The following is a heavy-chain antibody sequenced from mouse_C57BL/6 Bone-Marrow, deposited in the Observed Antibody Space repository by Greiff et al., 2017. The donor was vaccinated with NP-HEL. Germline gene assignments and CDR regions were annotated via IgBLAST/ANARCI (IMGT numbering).Heavy chain of an antibody. D-gene: IGHD1-1*01. J-gene: IGHJ2*01. Sequence: VQLQQSGTVLARPGASVKMSCKTSGYTFTSYWMHWVKQRPGKGLEWMGVIYPGNSDTRSNQNFTGKAKLTAVTSASPAYMELSGLTKEDSAVDYRRLVARYGYWGKGTTLTVST. CDR2: IYPGNSDT. V-gene: IGHV1-5*01. CDR3: RLVARYGY. CDR1: GYTFTSYW.